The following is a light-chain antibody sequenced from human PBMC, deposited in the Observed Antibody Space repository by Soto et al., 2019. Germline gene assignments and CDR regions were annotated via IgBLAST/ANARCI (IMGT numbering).Light chain of an antibody. CDR2: DAS. CDR3: QQFDGSLWT. J-gene: IGKJ1*01. CDR1: QSVTSTH. V-gene: IGKV3-20*01. Sequence: EIVLTQSPGTLSLSPWERATLSCRASQSVTSTHLAWYQQKPGQAPRLLIYDASTRATGIPDRFSGSGSGTDFTLTISRLEPEDFAVYCCQQFDGSLWTFGPGTKVDNK.